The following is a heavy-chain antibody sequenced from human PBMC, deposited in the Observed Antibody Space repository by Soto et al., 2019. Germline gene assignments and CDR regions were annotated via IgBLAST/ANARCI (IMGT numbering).Heavy chain of an antibody. CDR2: INNAGTT. V-gene: IGHV3-66*01. Sequence: EVQLVESGGTLVQPGGSLKLSCAASGFDASVNFMTWVRQAPGKGLEWVSSINNAGTTFYADSVKGRFTVSRDDSKNTLFLQMHSLRVEDTAMYYCVRENYYYGMDVWGQGTAVTVSS. CDR3: VRENYYYGMDV. CDR1: GFDASVNF. J-gene: IGHJ6*02.